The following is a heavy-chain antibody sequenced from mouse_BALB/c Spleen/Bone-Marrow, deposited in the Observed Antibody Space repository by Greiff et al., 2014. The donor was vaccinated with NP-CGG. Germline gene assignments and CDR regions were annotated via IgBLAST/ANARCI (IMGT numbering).Heavy chain of an antibody. J-gene: IGHJ4*01. CDR2: IYPGTGTT. V-gene: IGHV1S132*01. Sequence: VNLVESGAELVRPGASVKLSCTTSGYIFTSYWIHWVKQRSGQGLEWIARIYPGTGTTFYNEEFKGKATLTADQSSSTAYLQLSSLKSEDSAVYFCAREYGNYNYALDYWGQGTSVTVSS. CDR1: GYIFTSYW. CDR3: AREYGNYNYALDY. D-gene: IGHD2-10*02.